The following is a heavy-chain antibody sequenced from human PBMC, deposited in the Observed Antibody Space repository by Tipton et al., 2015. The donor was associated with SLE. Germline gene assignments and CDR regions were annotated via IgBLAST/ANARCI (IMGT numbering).Heavy chain of an antibody. Sequence: RSLRLSCAASGFTFNTYSMHWVRQSPGKGLEWLALISYEETKIYYADSVKGRFTISRDNSKNTLYLRMSRLTAEDTAVYYCVRVDLWFGDLLAGGLDILGQGTTVTVSS. CDR1: GFTFNTYS. CDR2: ISYEETKI. V-gene: IGHV3-30*04. CDR3: VRVDLWFGDLLAGGLDI. D-gene: IGHD3-10*01. J-gene: IGHJ3*02.